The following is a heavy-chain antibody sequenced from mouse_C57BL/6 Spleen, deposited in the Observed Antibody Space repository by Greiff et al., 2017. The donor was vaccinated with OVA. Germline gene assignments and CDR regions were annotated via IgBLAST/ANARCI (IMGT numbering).Heavy chain of an antibody. CDR3: ARGDSSGGVAY. V-gene: IGHV1-61*01. CDR2: IYPSDSET. D-gene: IGHD3-2*02. Sequence: QVQLQQPGAELVRPGSSVKLSCKASGYTFTSYWMDWVKQRPGQGLEWIGNIYPSDSETHYNQKFKDKATLTVDKSSSTAYMQLSSLTSEDSAVYYCARGDSSGGVAYWGQGTLVTVSA. CDR1: GYTFTSYW. J-gene: IGHJ3*01.